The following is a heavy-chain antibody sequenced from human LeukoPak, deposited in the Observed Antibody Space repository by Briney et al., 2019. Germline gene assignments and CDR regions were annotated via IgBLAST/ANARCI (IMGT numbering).Heavy chain of an antibody. CDR2: ISGSGGST. CDR1: GFTFSSYA. J-gene: IGHJ4*02. V-gene: IGHV3-23*01. CDR3: ARDLTAGYDTSAYYDY. D-gene: IGHD3-22*01. Sequence: PGGSLRLSCAASGFTFSSYAMSWVRQAPGKGLEWVSAISGSGGSTYYADSVKGRFTISRDNSKNTLYLQMNRLRAEDTAVYHCARDLTAGYDTSAYYDYWGQGTLVTVSS.